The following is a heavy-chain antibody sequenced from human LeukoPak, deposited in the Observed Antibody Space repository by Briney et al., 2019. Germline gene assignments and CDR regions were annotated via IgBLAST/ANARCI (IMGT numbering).Heavy chain of an antibody. Sequence: SVKVSCKASGGTFSSYAIRLVRQAPGQGLGWMGRIIPIFGTANYAQKFQGRVTITTDESTSTAYMELSSLRSEDTAVYYCTRAFGAAAGYDYWGQGTLVTVSS. J-gene: IGHJ4*02. CDR2: IIPIFGTA. V-gene: IGHV1-69*05. CDR1: GGTFSSYA. D-gene: IGHD6-13*01. CDR3: TRAFGAAAGYDY.